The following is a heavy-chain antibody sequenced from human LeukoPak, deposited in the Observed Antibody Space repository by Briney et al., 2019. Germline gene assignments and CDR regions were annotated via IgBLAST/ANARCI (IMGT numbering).Heavy chain of an antibody. V-gene: IGHV4-59*08. Sequence: SETPSLTCTVSDGSITNYYWSWIRQPPGKGLEWIAYSHYSKTTTYHPSLRSRATVSVDASKNQFSLKLSSVTAADTAVYYCARHAGNHYGDFFDYWGQGTLVTVSS. J-gene: IGHJ4*02. D-gene: IGHD4-17*01. CDR3: ARHAGNHYGDFFDY. CDR2: SHYSKTT. CDR1: DGSITNYY.